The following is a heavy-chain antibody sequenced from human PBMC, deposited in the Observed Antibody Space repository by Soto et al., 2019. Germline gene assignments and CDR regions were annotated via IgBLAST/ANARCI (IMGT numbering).Heavy chain of an antibody. V-gene: IGHV1-58*01. CDR3: ARDGPIAVAGIWGMLADYYYYYGMDV. Sequence: SVKVSCKASGFTFPSSAVQWVRQARGQRLEWIGWIVVGSGNTNSAQKFQERVTFTRDMSTSTVYMELSSLISDDTAVYYCARDGPIAVAGIWGMLADYYYYYGMDVWGQGTTVTVSS. J-gene: IGHJ6*02. CDR2: IVVGSGNT. D-gene: IGHD6-19*01. CDR1: GFTFPSSA.